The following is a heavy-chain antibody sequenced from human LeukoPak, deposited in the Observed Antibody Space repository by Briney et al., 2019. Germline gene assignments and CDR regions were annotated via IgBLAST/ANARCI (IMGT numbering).Heavy chain of an antibody. V-gene: IGHV3-48*03. CDR2: ISSSGGTI. Sequence: GGSLRLSCAASGLTFSNYEMNWFRQAPGKGLQWVSYISSSGGTIYYADSVKGRFTISRDNAKNSLYLQMNSLRAEDTAVYYCARDVGRTGYGDYWGQGTLVTVSS. CDR3: ARDVGRTGYGDY. CDR1: GLTFSNYE. J-gene: IGHJ4*02. D-gene: IGHD5-12*01.